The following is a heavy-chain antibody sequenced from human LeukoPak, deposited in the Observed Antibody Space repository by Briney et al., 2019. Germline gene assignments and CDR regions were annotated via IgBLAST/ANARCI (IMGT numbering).Heavy chain of an antibody. Sequence: GGSLRLSCAASGFTFSSYAMSWVRQAPGKGLEWVSVISGSGGSTYYADSVKGRFTISRDNSKNTLYLQMNSLKTEDTAVYCCTTIYFYYYDSSGYYSYFDYWGQGTLVTVSS. CDR2: ISGSGGST. CDR1: GFTFSSYA. V-gene: IGHV3-23*01. J-gene: IGHJ4*02. CDR3: TTIYFYYYDSSGYYSYFDY. D-gene: IGHD3-22*01.